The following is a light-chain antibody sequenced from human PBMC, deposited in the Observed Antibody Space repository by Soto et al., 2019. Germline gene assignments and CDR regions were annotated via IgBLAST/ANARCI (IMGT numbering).Light chain of an antibody. CDR1: SSNLGARYD. Sequence: QSVLTQPPSVSGAPGQRVTISCTGSSSNLGARYDVHWYQQLPGTAPKLLIYVNNDRPSGVSDRFSGSKSGTSASLAITGLQAEDEADYYCQSYDNRLSGYVFGPGTKVTVL. V-gene: IGLV1-40*01. CDR2: VNN. J-gene: IGLJ1*01. CDR3: QSYDNRLSGYV.